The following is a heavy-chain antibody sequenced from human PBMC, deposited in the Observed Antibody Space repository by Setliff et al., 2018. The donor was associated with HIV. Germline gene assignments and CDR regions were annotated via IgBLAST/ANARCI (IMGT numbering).Heavy chain of an antibody. V-gene: IGHV3-53*01. J-gene: IGHJ5*02. D-gene: IGHD3-16*01. CDR3: AKGVKWLDP. Sequence: GGSLRLSCAASGFIVSDTHMTWVRQAPGKGLEWVSFIYSDGRTYYAESVKGRFTISRDDPKSTLYLQMHSLRVEDTAAYYCAKGVKWLDPWGQGIQVTVSS. CDR2: IYSDGRT. CDR1: GFIVSDTH.